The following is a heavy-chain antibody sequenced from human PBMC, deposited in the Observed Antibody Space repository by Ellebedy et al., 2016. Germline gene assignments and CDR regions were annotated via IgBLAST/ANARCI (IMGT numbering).Heavy chain of an antibody. CDR2: IIPIFGTA. Sequence: SVKVSXXASGGTFSSYAISWVRQAPGQGLEWMGGIIPIFGTANYAQKFQGRVTITADESTSTAYMELSSLRSEDTAVYYCAHFGMWVTARRDAFDIWGQGTMVTVSS. J-gene: IGHJ3*02. D-gene: IGHD2-21*02. CDR3: AHFGMWVTARRDAFDI. CDR1: GGTFSSYA. V-gene: IGHV1-69*13.